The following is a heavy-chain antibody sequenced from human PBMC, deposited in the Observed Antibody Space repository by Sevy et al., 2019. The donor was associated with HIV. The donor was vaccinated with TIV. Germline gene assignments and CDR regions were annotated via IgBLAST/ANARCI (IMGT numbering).Heavy chain of an antibody. D-gene: IGHD4-17*01. Sequence: GGSLRLSCTVSGFTVSSNFISWVRQAPGKGLEWVSVIWLTGATYYADSVKGRFTISRDNSKNTVYLDMNSLRAEDTAVYYCARGKHVSDYFRSFDNWGQGTLVTVSS. CDR3: ARGKHVSDYFRSFDN. V-gene: IGHV3-53*01. J-gene: IGHJ4*02. CDR1: GFTVSSNF. CDR2: IWLTGAT.